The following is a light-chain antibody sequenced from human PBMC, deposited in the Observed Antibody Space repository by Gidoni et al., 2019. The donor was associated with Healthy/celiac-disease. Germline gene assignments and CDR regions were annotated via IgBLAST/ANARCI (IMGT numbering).Light chain of an antibody. CDR1: SSNIGAGYD. CDR2: GNS. Sequence: QSVLTQPPSVSGAPGQRVTIPCTGSSSNIGAGYDVHWYQQLPGTAPKLLIYGNSNRPSGVPHRFSGSKSGTSASLAITGLQAEDEADYYCQSYDSSLSGPVVFGGGTKLTVL. V-gene: IGLV1-40*01. J-gene: IGLJ2*01. CDR3: QSYDSSLSGPVV.